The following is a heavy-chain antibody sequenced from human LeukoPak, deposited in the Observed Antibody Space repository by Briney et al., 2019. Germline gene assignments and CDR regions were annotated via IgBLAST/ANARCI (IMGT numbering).Heavy chain of an antibody. J-gene: IGHJ4*02. CDR1: GFTFNKLA. V-gene: IGHV3-23*01. CDR3: ARSGVATCHY. Sequence: GALELSLQASGFTFNKLAMSLVRQAPGEGLEGGSSINPNDGASGATFFADSVKGRFTISRDDSRSVVYLQMNFLSAEDTAVYYCARSGVATCHYWGQGILVTVSS. CDR2: INPNDGASGAT. D-gene: IGHD2-15*01.